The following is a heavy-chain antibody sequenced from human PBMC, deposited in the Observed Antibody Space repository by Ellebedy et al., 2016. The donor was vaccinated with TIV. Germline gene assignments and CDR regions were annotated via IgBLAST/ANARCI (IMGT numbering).Heavy chain of an antibody. CDR2: MYVSGSS. J-gene: IGHJ4*02. CDR3: ARQEVILEWLSSRFDF. Sequence: GSLRLSCTISGGSITSRSYYWGWIRQPPGKGLEWIGTMYVSGSSYYNPSLKSRVTISVDTSKNQFSLNLSSVTPADTAVYYCARQEVILEWLSSRFDFWGQGILVTVSS. CDR1: GGSITSRSYY. D-gene: IGHD3-3*01. V-gene: IGHV4-39*01.